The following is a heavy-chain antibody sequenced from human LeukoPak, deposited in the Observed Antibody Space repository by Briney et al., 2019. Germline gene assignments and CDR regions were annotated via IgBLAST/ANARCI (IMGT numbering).Heavy chain of an antibody. V-gene: IGHV3-23*01. J-gene: IGHJ4*02. CDR3: AKGRSAAVTSALNY. CDR2: ISANGVST. D-gene: IGHD4-23*01. Sequence: GGSLRLSCAASGFTFSSYAMNWVRQAPGKGLEWVSGISANGVSTYYADSVKGRFTISRDNSKPTLYLQMNSLRAEDTAVYYCAKGRSAAVTSALNYWGQGTLVTVSS. CDR1: GFTFSSYA.